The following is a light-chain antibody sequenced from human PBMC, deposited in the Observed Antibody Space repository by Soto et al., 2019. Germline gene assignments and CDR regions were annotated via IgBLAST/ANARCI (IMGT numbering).Light chain of an antibody. CDR1: QSVNRNY. J-gene: IGKJ4*02. CDR2: DAS. Sequence: EIVLTQSPGTLSLSPGDSATLSCRASQSVNRNYLAWYQQKPGQAPRLLIFDASSRATGIPDRFSGSGSEKDFTLTITRLEAEDCAVYHCQQYGTSPLTFGGGTKLEIK. V-gene: IGKV3-20*01. CDR3: QQYGTSPLT.